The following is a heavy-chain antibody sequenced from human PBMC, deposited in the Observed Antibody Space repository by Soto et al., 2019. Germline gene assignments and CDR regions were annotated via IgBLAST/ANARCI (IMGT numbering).Heavy chain of an antibody. J-gene: IGHJ4*02. CDR2: IYYSGST. V-gene: IGHV4-59*01. Sequence: QVQLQESGPGLVKPSETLSLTCTVSGGSISSYYWSWIRQPPGKGLEWIGYIYYSGSTNYNPSLKSRVNISVDTPKNQFSLKLSSVTAANTAVYYCAREGQTYFDYWGQGTLVTVSS. CDR1: GGSISSYY. CDR3: AREGQTYFDY.